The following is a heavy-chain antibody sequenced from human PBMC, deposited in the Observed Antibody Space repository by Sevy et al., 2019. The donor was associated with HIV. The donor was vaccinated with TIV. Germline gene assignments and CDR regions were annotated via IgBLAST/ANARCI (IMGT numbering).Heavy chain of an antibody. V-gene: IGHV4-61*01. CDR1: GGSLNSGSYY. CDR3: ALLAYGDYVAYFDP. J-gene: IGHJ5*02. CDR2: ISYSGSS. Sequence: PSETLSLTCTVSGGSLNSGSYYWSWIRQPPGKGLEWIGYISYSGSSNYNYSLTSRVTISVHTSNNQFSLKLSSVTAADTAIYYCALLAYGDYVAYFDPWGQGTLVTVSS. D-gene: IGHD4-17*01.